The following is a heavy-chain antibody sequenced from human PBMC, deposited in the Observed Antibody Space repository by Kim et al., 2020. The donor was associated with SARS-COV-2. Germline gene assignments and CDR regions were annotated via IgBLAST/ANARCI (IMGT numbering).Heavy chain of an antibody. Sequence: ASVKVSCKASGYTFTSYAMHWVRQAPGQRLEWMGWINAGNGNTKYSQKFQGRVTITRDTSASTAYMELSSLRSEDTAVYYCARGLLNQLLLLAVAGTFDYWGQGTLVTVSS. D-gene: IGHD6-19*01. V-gene: IGHV1-3*01. CDR3: ARGLLNQLLLLAVAGTFDY. CDR2: INAGNGNT. CDR1: GYTFTSYA. J-gene: IGHJ4*02.